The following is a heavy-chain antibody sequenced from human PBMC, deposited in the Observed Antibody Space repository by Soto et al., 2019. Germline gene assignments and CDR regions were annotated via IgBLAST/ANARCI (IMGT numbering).Heavy chain of an antibody. CDR3: ARDQVVVVAATSYYYYYGMDV. V-gene: IGHV3-30-3*01. Sequence: GGSLRLSCAASGFTFSSYAMHWVRQAPGKGLEWVAVISYYGSNKYYADSVKGRFTISRDNSKNTLYLQMNSLRAEDTAVYCCARDQVVVVAATSYYYYYGMDVWGQGTTVTVSS. J-gene: IGHJ6*02. CDR1: GFTFSSYA. CDR2: ISYYGSNK. D-gene: IGHD2-15*01.